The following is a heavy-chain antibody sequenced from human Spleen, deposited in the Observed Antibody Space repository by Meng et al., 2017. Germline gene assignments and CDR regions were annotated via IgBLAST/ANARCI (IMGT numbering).Heavy chain of an antibody. J-gene: IGHJ4*02. CDR3: ATGAAAADH. D-gene: IGHD6-13*01. CDR1: GGTFRNFW. V-gene: IGHV3-15*01. CDR2: IKRNSDGGTI. Sequence: VHLVGSGGGLVKPGGSLRLSCVASGGTFRNFWMTWVRQAPGKGLEWVGRIKRNSDGGTIDYAAPVKGRFTISRDDSKNTLYLQMDSLITEDTAVYFCATGAAAADHWGQGTLVTVSS.